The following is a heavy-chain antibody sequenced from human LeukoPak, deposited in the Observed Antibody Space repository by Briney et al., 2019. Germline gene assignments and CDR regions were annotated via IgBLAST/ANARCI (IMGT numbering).Heavy chain of an antibody. J-gene: IGHJ6*03. CDR1: GFTFSDYY. D-gene: IGHD3-10*01. Sequence: GGSLRLSCAASGFTFSDYYMSWIRQAPGKGLEWVSYISSSGSTIYYADSVKGRFTISRDNAKNSLYLQMNSLRAEDTAVYYCASNGDAYYYYMDVWGKGTTVTVSS. CDR2: ISSSGSTI. V-gene: IGHV3-11*04. CDR3: ASNGDAYYYYMDV.